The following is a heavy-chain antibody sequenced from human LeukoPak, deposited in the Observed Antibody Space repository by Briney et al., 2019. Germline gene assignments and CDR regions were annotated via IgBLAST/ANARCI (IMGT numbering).Heavy chain of an antibody. J-gene: IGHJ4*02. CDR1: GFPFNSLG. Sequence: GGSLRLSCAASGFPFNSLGMNWVRQAPGKGREWVASMSCGGGRINYANPERGRSTIPRDHSKNPLYLQINGLRADDTAVYYCARDTLGSSYYGSDYWGQGTLVIVSS. V-gene: IGHV3-23*01. CDR3: ARDTLGSSYYGSDY. CDR2: MSCGGGRI. D-gene: IGHD4-11*01.